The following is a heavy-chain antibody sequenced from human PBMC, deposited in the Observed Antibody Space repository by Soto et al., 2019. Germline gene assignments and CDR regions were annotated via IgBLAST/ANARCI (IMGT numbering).Heavy chain of an antibody. D-gene: IGHD4-17*01. CDR3: TRGSYGAYDY. CDR2: ISSNSGYT. CDR1: GFRFSDYS. V-gene: IGHV3-21*06. J-gene: IGHJ4*02. Sequence: EVHLLESGGGLVQPGESLRLSCAASGFRFSDYSMNWVRQVPGKGLEWVSSISSNSGYTLYTDSVKGRFTISRDNAKSSLYLQMSSLRDEDTAVYYCTRGSYGAYDYWGQGTLVTVSS.